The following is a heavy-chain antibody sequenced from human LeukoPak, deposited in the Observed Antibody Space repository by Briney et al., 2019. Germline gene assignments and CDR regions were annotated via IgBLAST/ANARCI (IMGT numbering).Heavy chain of an antibody. CDR3: ARDKVVGATYLDY. CDR1: GFTFRSYW. Sequence: GGSLRLSCVASGFTFRSYWMSWVRQAPGKGLEWVANIKQDGGEIYYVDSVKGRFTISRDNAKNSLYLQMNSLRDEDTAVYYCARDKVVGATYLDYWGQGTLVTVSS. J-gene: IGHJ4*02. V-gene: IGHV3-7*01. CDR2: IKQDGGEI. D-gene: IGHD1-26*01.